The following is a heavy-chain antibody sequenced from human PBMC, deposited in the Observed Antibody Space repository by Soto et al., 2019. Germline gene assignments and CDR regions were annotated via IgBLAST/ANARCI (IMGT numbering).Heavy chain of an antibody. J-gene: IGHJ6*02. CDR2: IIPSYGTT. CDR1: GGTFTDFA. D-gene: IGHD3-10*01. CDR3: AREEVAACRGQSCYAYNSGRGHFYFYGMDF. V-gene: IGHV1-69*06. Sequence: QVQLVQSGAEVKKPGSSVRDSCKASGGTFTDFAFSWVRQAPGQGFEWLGGIIPSYGTTNYAQKYQGDVTITADISTSTVYLELTSLTSEDTAVYYCAREEVAACRGQSCYAYNSGRGHFYFYGMDFWGQGTSVTVS.